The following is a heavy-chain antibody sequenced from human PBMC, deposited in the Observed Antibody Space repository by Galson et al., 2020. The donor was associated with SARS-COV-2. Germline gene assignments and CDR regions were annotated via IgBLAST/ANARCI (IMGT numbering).Heavy chain of an antibody. Sequence: ASVKVSCKASGYTFTSYGISWVRQAPGQGLEWMGWISAYNGNTNYAQKLQGRVTMTTDTSTSTAYMELRSLRSDDTAVYYCARGGRRFLEWPGYYYYYMDVWGKGTTVTVSS. CDR3: ARGGRRFLEWPGYYYYYMDV. J-gene: IGHJ6*03. CDR1: GYTFTSYG. D-gene: IGHD3-3*01. CDR2: ISAYNGNT. V-gene: IGHV1-18*01.